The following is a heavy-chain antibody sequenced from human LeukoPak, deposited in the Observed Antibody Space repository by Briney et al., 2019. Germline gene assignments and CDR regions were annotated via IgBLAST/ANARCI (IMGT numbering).Heavy chain of an antibody. V-gene: IGHV4-59*01. J-gene: IGHJ4*02. CDR3: ARGADSSGYYSIFYFDY. CDR2: IYYSGST. CDR1: GGSISSYY. Sequence: SETLSLTCTVSGGSISSYYWNWIRQPPGKGLAWIGYIYYSGSTNYNPSLKSRVTISVDTSKNQFSLKLSSVTAADTAVYYCARGADSSGYYSIFYFDYWGQGTLVTVSS. D-gene: IGHD3-22*01.